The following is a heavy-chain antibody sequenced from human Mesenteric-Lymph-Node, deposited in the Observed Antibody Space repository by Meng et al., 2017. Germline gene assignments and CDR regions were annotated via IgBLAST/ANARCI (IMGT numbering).Heavy chain of an antibody. CDR3: ARADKVRFDY. Sequence: RLQESVPGLVKPSETLSLTYTVYGGSMSSTNWWSWVRQPPGKWLEWIGEIYHSGSTNYNPSLKSRVSISVDKSKNQFSLKLSSVTAADTAVYYCARADKVRFDYWGQGTLVTVSS. CDR1: GGSMSSTNW. D-gene: IGHD3-9*01. J-gene: IGHJ4*02. CDR2: IYHSGST. V-gene: IGHV4-4*02.